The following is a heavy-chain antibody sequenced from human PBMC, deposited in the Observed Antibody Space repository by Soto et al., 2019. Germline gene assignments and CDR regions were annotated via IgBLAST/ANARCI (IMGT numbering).Heavy chain of an antibody. D-gene: IGHD5-18*01. V-gene: IGHV3-23*01. CDR2: ISGSGGST. CDR1: GFTFSNYA. CDR3: AKDLEYSYGWDAFDI. Sequence: GGSLRLSCAASGFTFSNYAMSWVRQAPGKGLEWVSAISGSGGSTYYADSVKGRFTISRDNSKNTLYLQMNSLRAEDTAVYYCAKDLEYSYGWDAFDIWGQGTMVTVSS. J-gene: IGHJ3*02.